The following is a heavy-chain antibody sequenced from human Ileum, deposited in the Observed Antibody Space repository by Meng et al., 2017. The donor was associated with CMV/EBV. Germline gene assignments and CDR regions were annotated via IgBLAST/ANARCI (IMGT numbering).Heavy chain of an antibody. CDR3: ATAGNYRLDT. J-gene: IGHJ4*02. CDR2: INPGGSTT. CDR1: GFTFSSYL. V-gene: IGHV3-74*01. D-gene: IGHD5-24*01. Sequence: GESLKISCEASGFTFSSYLMHWVRQAPGKGLVWVSRINPGGSTTNYADSVKGRFSIYRDNAKNTLYLQMNGLRADDTAVYYCATAGNYRLDTWGQGTLVTVS.